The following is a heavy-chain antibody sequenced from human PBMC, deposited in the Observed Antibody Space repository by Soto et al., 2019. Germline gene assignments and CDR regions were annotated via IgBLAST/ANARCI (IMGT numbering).Heavy chain of an antibody. D-gene: IGHD2-2*01. CDR3: ARDSSRGWGLGY. J-gene: IGHJ4*02. V-gene: IGHV3-74*01. Sequence: GGSLRLSCAASGFTFISYWMHWVRQAPGKGLVWVSRINSDGSTTSYADSVKGRFTISRDNARNTLYLQMNSLRAEDSAVYYCARDSSRGWGLGYWGQGTLVTVSS. CDR1: GFTFISYW. CDR2: INSDGSTT.